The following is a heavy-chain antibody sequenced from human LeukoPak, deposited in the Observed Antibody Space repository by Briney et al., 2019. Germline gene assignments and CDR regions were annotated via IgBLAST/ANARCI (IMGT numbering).Heavy chain of an antibody. CDR3: ARDPSSVTLYFFDD. CDR1: GYTFRGNY. Sequence: GASVKISCKASGYTFRGNYIHWLRQAPGQGLEWMGWIDANNGDTKSAQKFQGRVTMSRDTSISTAYMDLSSLSPDDAAVYYCARDPSSVTLYFFDDWGQGTLVTVSS. D-gene: IGHD4-11*01. J-gene: IGHJ4*02. CDR2: IDANNGDT. V-gene: IGHV1-2*02.